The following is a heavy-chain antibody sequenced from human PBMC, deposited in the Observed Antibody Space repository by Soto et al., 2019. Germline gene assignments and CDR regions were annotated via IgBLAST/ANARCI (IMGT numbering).Heavy chain of an antibody. V-gene: IGHV3-9*01. Sequence: EVQLVESGGGLVQPGRSLRLSCAASGFSFDDYAMHWVRQAPGKGLEWVSGISWNSGSIGYAASVEGRFTISRDNAXXXXXXXXNXLRAEDTALYYCAKLLGSNGWFAPWGQGTLVTVSS. CDR1: GFSFDDYA. CDR2: ISWNSGSI. CDR3: AKLLGSNGWFAP. J-gene: IGHJ5*02. D-gene: IGHD6-25*01.